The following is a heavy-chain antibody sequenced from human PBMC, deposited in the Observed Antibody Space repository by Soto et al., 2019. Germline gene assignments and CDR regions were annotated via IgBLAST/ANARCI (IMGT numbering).Heavy chain of an antibody. Sequence: EVQLLESGGGLVQPGGSLRLSCAASGFTFSSYAMSWVRQAPGKGLEWVSAISGSGGSTYYADSVKGRFTISRDNSKNTLYLQMNSLRAEDTAVYYCAKCQTYSSGRPPAVEGAFDIWGQGTMVTVSS. D-gene: IGHD6-19*01. J-gene: IGHJ3*02. CDR3: AKCQTYSSGRPPAVEGAFDI. CDR1: GFTFSSYA. V-gene: IGHV3-23*01. CDR2: ISGSGGST.